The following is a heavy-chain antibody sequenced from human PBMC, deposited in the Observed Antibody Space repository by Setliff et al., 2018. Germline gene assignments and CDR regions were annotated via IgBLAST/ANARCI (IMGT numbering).Heavy chain of an antibody. CDR1: GGSISSSNYY. D-gene: IGHD6-13*01. CDR2: IYYSGST. J-gene: IGHJ6*02. Sequence: SETLSLTCTVSGGSISSSNYYWGWIRQPPGKGLEWIGSIYYSGSTYYNPSLKSRVTISVDTSKNQFSLKLSSVTAADTAVYYCARQAPSSSWTYYYYYGMDVWGQGTTVTVSS. V-gene: IGHV4-39*01. CDR3: ARQAPSSSWTYYYYYGMDV.